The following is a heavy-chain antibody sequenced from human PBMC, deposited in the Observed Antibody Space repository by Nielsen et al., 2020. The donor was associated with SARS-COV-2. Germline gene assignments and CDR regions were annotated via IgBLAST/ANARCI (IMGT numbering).Heavy chain of an antibody. CDR1: GFTFTSHA. CDR2: ISADGSND. CDR3: ARDWAEDDYVWGSYPLDY. V-gene: IGHV3-30*04. J-gene: IGHJ4*02. Sequence: GESLKISCAASGFTFTSHAMHWVRQAPGKGLEWLTIISADGSNDHYADSVKGRFTISRDNAKSSLYLQMDSLRVEDTAVYYCARDWAEDDYVWGSYPLDYWGQGSLVTVSS. D-gene: IGHD3-16*01.